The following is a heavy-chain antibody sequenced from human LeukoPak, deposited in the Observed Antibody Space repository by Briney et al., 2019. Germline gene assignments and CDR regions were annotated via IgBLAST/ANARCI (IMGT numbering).Heavy chain of an antibody. D-gene: IGHD3-9*01. CDR1: GYTFTSYG. V-gene: IGHV1-18*01. CDR3: ARDYMGRDILTGYYKGDAFDI. J-gene: IGHJ3*02. CDR2: ISAYNGNT. Sequence: ASVKVSFKASGYTFTSYGISWVRQAPGQGLEWMGWISAYNGNTNYAQKLQGRVTMTTDTSTSTAYMELRSLRSDDTAVYYCARDYMGRDILTGYYKGDAFDIWGQGTMVTVSS.